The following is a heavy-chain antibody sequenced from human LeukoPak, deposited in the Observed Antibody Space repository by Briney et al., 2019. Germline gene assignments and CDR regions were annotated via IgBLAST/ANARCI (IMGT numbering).Heavy chain of an antibody. CDR1: GFSFGNYW. V-gene: IGHV3-7*01. Sequence: GGSLRLSRAASGFSFGNYWMIWVRQAPGKGLEWVANIKQDGNEKYYVDSVRGRVTISRDNAKNSLYLQMNSLRAEDTAVYYCARDGSSGISHAADYWGQGTLVTVSS. CDR3: ARDGSSGISHAADY. CDR2: IKQDGNEK. J-gene: IGHJ4*02. D-gene: IGHD3-22*01.